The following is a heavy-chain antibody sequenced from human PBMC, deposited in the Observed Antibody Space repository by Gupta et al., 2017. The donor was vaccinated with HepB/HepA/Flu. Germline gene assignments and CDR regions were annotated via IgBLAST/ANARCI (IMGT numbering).Heavy chain of an antibody. CDR3: ARENHPDTAMDATFFAY. Sequence: QVQLVQSGAEVKKPGASVKVSCKASGYTFTSYYMPWVRQAPGQGLECMGIINPSGGSTSYAKKFQGRVTMTRDTSTSTVYMELSSLRSEDTAVYYCARENHPDTAMDATFFAYWGQGTLVTVSS. D-gene: IGHD5-18*01. CDR1: GYTFTSYY. CDR2: INPSGGST. V-gene: IGHV1-46*01. J-gene: IGHJ4*02.